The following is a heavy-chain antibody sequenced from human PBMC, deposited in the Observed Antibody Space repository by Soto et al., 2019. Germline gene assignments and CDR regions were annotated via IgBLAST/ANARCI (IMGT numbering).Heavy chain of an antibody. CDR3: ARSVDTAMVNWFDP. D-gene: IGHD5-18*01. Sequence: QVQLQESGPGLVKPSQTLSLTCTVSGGSISSGGYYWSWIRQHPGKGLEWIGYIYYSGSTYYNPSLKSRVIISVDTSKNQFSLKLSSVTAADTAVYYCARSVDTAMVNWFDPWGQGTLVTVSS. CDR1: GGSISSGGYY. J-gene: IGHJ5*02. CDR2: IYYSGST. V-gene: IGHV4-31*03.